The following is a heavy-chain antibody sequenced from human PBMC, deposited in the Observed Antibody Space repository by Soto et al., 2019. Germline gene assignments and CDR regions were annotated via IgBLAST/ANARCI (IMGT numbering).Heavy chain of an antibody. CDR3: ARRPPFSHGDFVTYYFDY. Sequence: QVQLVQSGAGVRKPGASVKVSCKASGFSLIDYPITWVRKAPGQGLEWMGWISANSGNTNYARNLQDRVTMTTDTSTNTAYLELRSLRSDDTAVYYCARRPPFSHGDFVTYYFDYWGQGTLVTVSS. CDR2: ISANSGNT. J-gene: IGHJ4*02. D-gene: IGHD4-17*01. V-gene: IGHV1-18*01. CDR1: GFSLIDYP.